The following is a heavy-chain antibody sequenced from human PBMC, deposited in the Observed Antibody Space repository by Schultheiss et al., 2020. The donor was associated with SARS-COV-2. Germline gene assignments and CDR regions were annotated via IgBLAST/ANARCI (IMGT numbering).Heavy chain of an antibody. V-gene: IGHV4-59*08. D-gene: IGHD1-1*01. CDR2: IYYSGST. CDR3: ARQRYNWNDDGMDV. J-gene: IGHJ6*02. Sequence: SETLSLTCTVSGGSISSYYWSWIRQPPGKGLDWIGYIYYSGSTNYNPSLKSRVTMSVDTSKNQFSLKLSSVTAADTAVYYCARQRYNWNDDGMDVWGQGTTVTVSS. CDR1: GGSISSYY.